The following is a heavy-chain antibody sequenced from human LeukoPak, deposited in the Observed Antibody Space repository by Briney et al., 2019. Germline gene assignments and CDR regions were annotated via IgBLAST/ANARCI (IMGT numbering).Heavy chain of an antibody. CDR1: GYTFSRHG. V-gene: IGHV1-18*01. CDR2: TSPNDGNT. J-gene: IGHJ4*02. CDR3: ARDTGSISGDDY. Sequence: ASVKVSCKASGYTFSRHGNSWVRQAPGQGLEWMGWTSPNDGNTKYIQKFQGRVTMTTDTSTGTAYMELRSLRSDDTAVYYCARDTGSISGDDYWGQGTLVTVSS. D-gene: IGHD7-27*01.